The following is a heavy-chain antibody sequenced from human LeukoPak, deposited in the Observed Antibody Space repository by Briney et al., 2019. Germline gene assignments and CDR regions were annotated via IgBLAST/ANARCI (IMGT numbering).Heavy chain of an antibody. CDR2: ISTNGGST. D-gene: IGHD5-18*01. Sequence: GGSLRLSCSASGFTFSRYAMHWVRQAPGKGLEYVSAISTNGGSTYYADSVKGRFTISRDNSKNTLHLQMNSLRAEDTAVYYCARDQYSYAHAAHWGQGTLVTVSS. CDR1: GFTFSRYA. CDR3: ARDQYSYAHAAH. V-gene: IGHV3-64*04. J-gene: IGHJ4*02.